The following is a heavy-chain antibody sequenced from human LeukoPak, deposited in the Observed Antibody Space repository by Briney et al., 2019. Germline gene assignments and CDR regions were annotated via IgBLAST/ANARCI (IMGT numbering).Heavy chain of an antibody. Sequence: SETLSLTCTVSGDSFRSSTYYWGWIRQPPEKGLEWIASISYSGSTYHNPSLKSRVTISVDTSKNQFSLKLSSVTAADTAVDYCARHLTSGPQQLVRGGNWFDPWGQGTLVTVSS. J-gene: IGHJ5*02. CDR2: ISYSGST. V-gene: IGHV4-39*01. CDR3: ARHLTSGPQQLVRGGNWFDP. CDR1: GDSFRSSTYY. D-gene: IGHD6-13*01.